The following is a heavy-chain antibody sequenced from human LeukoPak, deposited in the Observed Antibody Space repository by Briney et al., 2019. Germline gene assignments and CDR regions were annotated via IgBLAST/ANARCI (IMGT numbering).Heavy chain of an antibody. V-gene: IGHV3-7*03. D-gene: IGHD1-26*01. J-gene: IGHJ4*02. Sequence: PGGSLRLSCAASGFAFGSYWMSWVRQAPGKGLEWVANINEGGDGKFYVDSVKGRFTISRDNSKNTLYLQMNSLRAEDTAVYYCAKDRHSGSYLALDYWGQGTLVTVSS. CDR2: INEGGDGK. CDR1: GFAFGSYW. CDR3: AKDRHSGSYLALDY.